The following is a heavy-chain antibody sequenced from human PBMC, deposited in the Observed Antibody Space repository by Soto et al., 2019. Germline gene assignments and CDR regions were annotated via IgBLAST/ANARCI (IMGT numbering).Heavy chain of an antibody. J-gene: IGHJ4*02. CDR3: AGAPRSGDGFDV. V-gene: IGHV4-59*07. D-gene: IGHD3-10*01. CDR1: GGSITSYY. Sequence: QVQLQESGPELVKPSDTLSLTCTVSGGSITSYYSTWIRQPPGQGLEWFGYITSGGSTFYNPPLQRRGTISAESSKNQISLRPTSVAAAYTAVYYCAGAPRSGDGFDVWGQGTLVTVSA. CDR2: ITSGGST.